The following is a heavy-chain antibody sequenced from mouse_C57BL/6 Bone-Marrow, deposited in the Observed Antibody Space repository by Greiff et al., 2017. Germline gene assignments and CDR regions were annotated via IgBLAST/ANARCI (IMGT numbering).Heavy chain of an antibody. J-gene: IGHJ3*01. CDR1: GYTFTSYW. V-gene: IGHV1-7*01. CDR2: INPSSGYT. Sequence: VQLQQSGAELAKPGASVKLSCKASGYTFTSYWMHWVNQRPGQGLEWIGYINPSSGYTKYNQKFKDKATLTADKSASTAYMQLSSLTYEDAAVYYCARRESAWFAYWGQGTLVTVSA. CDR3: ARRESAWFAY.